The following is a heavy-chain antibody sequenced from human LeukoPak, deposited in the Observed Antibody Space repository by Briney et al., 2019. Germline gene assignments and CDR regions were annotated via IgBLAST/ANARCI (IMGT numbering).Heavy chain of an antibody. V-gene: IGHV4-59*12. Sequence: SETLSLTCTVSGGSISTYYWSWIRQPPGKGLEWIGYIYHSGSTKYNPSLKSRVTISVDTSQNQFSLKLSSVTAADTAVYYCARVLTSYYYDSSGTLFPFDYWGQGTLVTVSS. CDR2: IYHSGST. J-gene: IGHJ4*02. CDR3: ARVLTSYYYDSSGTLFPFDY. D-gene: IGHD3-22*01. CDR1: GGSISTYY.